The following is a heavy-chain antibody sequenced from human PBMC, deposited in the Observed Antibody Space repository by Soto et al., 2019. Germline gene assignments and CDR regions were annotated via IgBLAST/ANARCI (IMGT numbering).Heavy chain of an antibody. CDR3: ARVSGSYYYGMDV. V-gene: IGHV4-30-2*01. CDR2: IYHSGST. Sequence: SETLSLTCTVSGGSFSSGGYSWSWIRQPPGKGLEWIGYIYHSGSTNYNPSLKSRVTISVDKSKNQFSLKLSSVTAADTAVYYCARVSGSYYYGMDVWGQGTTVTVSS. J-gene: IGHJ6*02. D-gene: IGHD1-26*01. CDR1: GGSFSSGGYS.